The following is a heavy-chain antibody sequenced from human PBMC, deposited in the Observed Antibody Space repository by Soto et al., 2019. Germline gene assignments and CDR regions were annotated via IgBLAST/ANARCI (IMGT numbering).Heavy chain of an antibody. CDR2: TYYRSKWYN. CDR1: GDSVSSNSAA. V-gene: IGHV6-1*01. D-gene: IGHD6-13*01. Sequence: SQTLSLTCAISGDSVSSNSAAWNWIRQSPPRGLEWLGRTYYRSKWYNDYAVSVKSRITITPDTSKNQFSLQLNSVTPEDTAVYYCAREGAAGKNYYYGMDVWGQGTTVTVSS. CDR3: AREGAAGKNYYYGMDV. J-gene: IGHJ6*02.